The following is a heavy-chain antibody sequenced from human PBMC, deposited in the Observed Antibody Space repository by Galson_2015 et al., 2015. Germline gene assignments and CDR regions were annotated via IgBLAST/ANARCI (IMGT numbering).Heavy chain of an antibody. CDR3: ARTKSSGWYWFDP. V-gene: IGHV1-18*01. D-gene: IGHD6-19*01. Sequence: SVKVSCKASSYTFTSYGISWVRQAPGQGLEWMGWISAYNGNTNYAQKLQGRVTMTTDTSTSTAYMELRSLRSDDTAVYYCARTKSSGWYWFDPWGQGTLVTVSS. CDR1: SYTFTSYG. J-gene: IGHJ5*02. CDR2: ISAYNGNT.